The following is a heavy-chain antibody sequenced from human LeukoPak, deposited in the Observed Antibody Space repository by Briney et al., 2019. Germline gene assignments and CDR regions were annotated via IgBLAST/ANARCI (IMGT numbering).Heavy chain of an antibody. CDR3: AKTIFGVVMAGYFDY. D-gene: IGHD3-3*01. CDR1: GFTFDDYA. J-gene: IGHJ4*02. CDR2: ISWNSGSI. Sequence: GGSLRLSCAASGFTFDDYAMHWVRQAPGKGLEWVSGISWNSGSIGYADSVKGRFTISRDNAKNSLYLQMNSLRAVDTALYYCAKTIFGVVMAGYFDYWGQGTLVTVSS. V-gene: IGHV3-9*01.